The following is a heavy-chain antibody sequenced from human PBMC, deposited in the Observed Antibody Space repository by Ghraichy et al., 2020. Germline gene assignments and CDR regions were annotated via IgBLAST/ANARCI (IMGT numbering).Heavy chain of an antibody. CDR1: GYNFTSYW. D-gene: IGHD5-24*01. CDR3: ASPTPRRDAYNLPYYGMDV. Sequence: GESLNISCKGSGYNFTSYWIAWVRQMPGKGLEWMGIIYPGDSNTRYSPSFLGQVTISADKSLSTAYLQWSSLKASDTAIYYCASPTPRRDAYNLPYYGMDVWGQGTTVTVS. V-gene: IGHV5-51*01. CDR2: IYPGDSNT. J-gene: IGHJ6*02.